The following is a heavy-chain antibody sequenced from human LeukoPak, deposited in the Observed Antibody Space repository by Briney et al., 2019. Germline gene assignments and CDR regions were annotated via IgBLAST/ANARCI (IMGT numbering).Heavy chain of an antibody. CDR1: GVSISSYY. J-gene: IGHJ1*01. V-gene: IGHV4-59*01. CDR3: VRGKGYFQH. CDR2: IYYSGST. Sequence: PSETLSLTCTVSGVSISSYYWSWTRQPPGKGLEWIGYIYYSGSTNYNPPLKSRVTISVDTSKNQFSLKLSSVTAADTAVYYCVRGKGYFQHWGQGTLVTVSS.